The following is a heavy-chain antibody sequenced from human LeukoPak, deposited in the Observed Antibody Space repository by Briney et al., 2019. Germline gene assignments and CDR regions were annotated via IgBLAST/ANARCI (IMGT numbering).Heavy chain of an antibody. V-gene: IGHV3-53*01. Sequence: PGGSLRLSCAASGFTVSSNYMSWVRQAPGKGLEWVSVIYSGGSIYYADSVKGRFTISRDNSKNTLYLQMNSLRAEDTAVYYCARSYGDINWFDPWGQGTLVTVSS. CDR3: ARSYGDINWFDP. J-gene: IGHJ5*02. CDR2: IYSGGSI. CDR1: GFTVSSNY. D-gene: IGHD4-17*01.